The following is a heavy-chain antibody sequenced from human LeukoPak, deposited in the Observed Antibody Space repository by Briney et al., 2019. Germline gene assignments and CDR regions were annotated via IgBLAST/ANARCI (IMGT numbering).Heavy chain of an antibody. J-gene: IGHJ4*01. CDR3: AKTISGWQYDYFDY. D-gene: IGHD6-19*01. CDR2: ISNPGGTT. Sequence: ISNPGGTTYYADSVKGRFTIFRDNSKNTLSLQMNSLRAEDTAVYYCAKTISGWQYDYFDYWGXG. V-gene: IGHV3-23*01.